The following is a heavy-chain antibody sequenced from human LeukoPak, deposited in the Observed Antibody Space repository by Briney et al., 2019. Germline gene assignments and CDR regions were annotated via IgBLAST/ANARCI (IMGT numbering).Heavy chain of an antibody. J-gene: IGHJ4*02. CDR3: ATSRGSWPDYFDY. Sequence: GGSLRLSCAASGFTFSSYDVNWVRQAPGKGLEWVSYISSSGSTIYYADSVKGRFTISRDNAKNSLYLQMNSLRAEDTAVYYCATSRGSWPDYFDYWGQGTLVTVSS. V-gene: IGHV3-48*03. D-gene: IGHD6-13*01. CDR2: ISSSGSTI. CDR1: GFTFSSYD.